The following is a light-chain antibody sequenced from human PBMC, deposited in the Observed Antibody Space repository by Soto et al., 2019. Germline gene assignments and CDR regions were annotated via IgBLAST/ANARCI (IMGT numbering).Light chain of an antibody. V-gene: IGLV3-21*02. CDR3: QVWDSSSDHVV. Sequence: SYELTQPPSVSVAPGQTARITCGGNNIGIKSGHWYQQKPGQAPVLVVYDDSDRPSGIPERFSGSKSGNTATLTISRVEAGNDAESYCQVWDSSSDHVVSGGETTLTVL. CDR2: DDS. CDR1: NIGIKS. J-gene: IGLJ2*01.